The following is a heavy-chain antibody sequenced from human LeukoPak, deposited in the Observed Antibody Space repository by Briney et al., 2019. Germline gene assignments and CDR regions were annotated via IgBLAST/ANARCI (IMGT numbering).Heavy chain of an antibody. D-gene: IGHD6-13*01. CDR2: IYSGGST. J-gene: IGHJ4*02. CDR1: GFTVSSNY. V-gene: IGHV3-66*01. CDR3: AGWAAAGSPYYFDY. Sequence: GGSLRLSCAASGFTVSSNYMSWVRQAPGKGLEWVSVIYSGGSTYYADSVKGRFTISRDNSKNTLYLQMNSLRAEDTAVYYCAGWAAAGSPYYFDYWGQGTLVTVSS.